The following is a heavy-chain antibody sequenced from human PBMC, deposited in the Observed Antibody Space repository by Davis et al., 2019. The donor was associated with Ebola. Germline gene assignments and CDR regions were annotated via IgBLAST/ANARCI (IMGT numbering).Heavy chain of an antibody. CDR2: INHSGST. Sequence: PSETLSLTCTVSGGSISSYYWSWIRQPPGKGLEWIGEINHSGSTNYNPSLKSRVTISVDTSKNQFSLKLSSVTAADTAVYYCARGPTVVTHGIDYWGQGTLVTVSS. V-gene: IGHV4-34*01. CDR3: ARGPTVVTHGIDY. J-gene: IGHJ4*02. D-gene: IGHD4-23*01. CDR1: GGSISSYY.